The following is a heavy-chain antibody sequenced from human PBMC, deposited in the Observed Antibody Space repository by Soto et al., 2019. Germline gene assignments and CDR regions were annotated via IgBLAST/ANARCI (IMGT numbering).Heavy chain of an antibody. J-gene: IGHJ6*02. CDR1: GGSISSSNW. D-gene: IGHD6-6*01. V-gene: IGHV4-4*02. Sequence: SETLSLTCAVSGGSISSSNWWGWVRQPPGKGLEWIGEIYHSGSTNYNPSLKSRVTISVDKSKNQFSLKLSSVTAADTAVYYCARGSSIAGLYYGMDVWGQGTTVTVSS. CDR2: IYHSGST. CDR3: ARGSSIAGLYYGMDV.